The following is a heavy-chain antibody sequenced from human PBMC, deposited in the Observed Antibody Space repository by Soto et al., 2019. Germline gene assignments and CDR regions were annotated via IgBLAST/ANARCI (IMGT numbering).Heavy chain of an antibody. CDR3: AKNGDFHYDAFDV. Sequence: GSLRVVSEAPESRIRRYDMSWVGHAPGKGLEWVSGITGNSARIYYADSVRGRFTVSRDNSKNTLYLQMDTLRPEDTAIYYCAKNGDFHYDAFDVWGQGTVVTV. J-gene: IGHJ3*01. D-gene: IGHD2-8*01. V-gene: IGHV3-23*01. CDR1: ESRIRRYD. CDR2: ITGNSARI.